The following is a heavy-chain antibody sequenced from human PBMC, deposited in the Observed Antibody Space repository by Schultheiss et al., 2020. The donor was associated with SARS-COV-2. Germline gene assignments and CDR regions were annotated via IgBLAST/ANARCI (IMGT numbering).Heavy chain of an antibody. CDR2: ISYDGSNK. Sequence: GGSLRLSCAASGFTFSSYAMHWVRQAPGKGLEWVAVISYDGSNKYYADSVRGRFTISRDNSKNMLFLQMNSLRADDTAVYYCAREGTGRVGASNRLFDYWGQGSQVTVSS. D-gene: IGHD3/OR15-3a*01. J-gene: IGHJ4*02. CDR3: AREGTGRVGASNRLFDY. CDR1: GFTFSSYA. V-gene: IGHV3-30*04.